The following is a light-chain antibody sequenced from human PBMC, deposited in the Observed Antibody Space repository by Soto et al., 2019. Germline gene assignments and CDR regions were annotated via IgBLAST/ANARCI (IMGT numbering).Light chain of an antibody. CDR2: AAS. CDR3: QQSYXTPLT. V-gene: IGKV1-39*01. CDR1: QSISSY. Sequence: DIQMTQSPSSLSASVGDRVTITCRASQSISSYLNWYQQKPGKAPKLLIYAASSLQSGVPSRFSGSGSGTDFTLTISSLQPEDFATYYCQQSYXTPLTFGQGTK. J-gene: IGKJ2*01.